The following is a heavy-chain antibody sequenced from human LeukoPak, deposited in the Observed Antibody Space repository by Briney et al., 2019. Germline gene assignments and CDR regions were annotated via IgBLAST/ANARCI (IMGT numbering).Heavy chain of an antibody. CDR3: ARDSLGYCSGGSCPFDI. D-gene: IGHD2-15*01. J-gene: IGHJ3*02. CDR2: ISWNSGSI. CDR1: GFTFDDYA. V-gene: IGHV3-9*03. Sequence: GGSLRLSCAASGFTFDDYAMHWVRQAPGKGLEWVSGISWNSGSIGYADSVKGRFTISRDNSKNTLYLQMGSLRAEDMAVYYCARDSLGYCSGGSCPFDIWGQGTMVTVSS.